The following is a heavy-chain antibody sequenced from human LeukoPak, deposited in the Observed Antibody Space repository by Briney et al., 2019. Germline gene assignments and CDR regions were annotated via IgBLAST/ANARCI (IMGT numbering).Heavy chain of an antibody. Sequence: SETLSLTCTVSGVSITSYYWSWIRQPPGKGLECIGYTYYSGTTYYNPSLKSRVTISVDTSKNQFSLKLSSVTAADTAVYYCARVRRDGYNSPDYWGQGTLVTVSS. CDR2: TYYSGTT. CDR1: GVSITSYY. D-gene: IGHD5-24*01. J-gene: IGHJ4*02. CDR3: ARVRRDGYNSPDY. V-gene: IGHV4-59*01.